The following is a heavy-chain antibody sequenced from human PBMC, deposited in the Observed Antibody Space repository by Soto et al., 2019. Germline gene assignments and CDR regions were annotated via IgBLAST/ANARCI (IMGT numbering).Heavy chain of an antibody. Sequence: QVQLVQSGAEVKKPGASVKVSCKASGYTFISYDINWVRQATGQGLEWMGWMNPNTGDTGYAQKFQGRVTMTRNTSINTANLEVSRLRSDDTAVYFCARGDGYIFDYWGQGTLVTVSS. D-gene: IGHD5-12*01. CDR1: GYTFISYD. J-gene: IGHJ4*02. CDR2: MNPNTGDT. CDR3: ARGDGYIFDY. V-gene: IGHV1-8*01.